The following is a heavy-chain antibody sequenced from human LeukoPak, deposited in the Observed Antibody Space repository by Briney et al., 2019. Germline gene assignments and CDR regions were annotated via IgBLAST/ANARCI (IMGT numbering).Heavy chain of an antibody. V-gene: IGHV4-39*07. Sequence: SETLSLTCTVSGGSISSSSYYWGWIRQPPGKGLEWIGSIYYSGSTYYNPSLKSRVTISVDRSKNQFSLKLSSVTAADTAVYYCAREPYYDSSGFDYWGQGTLVTVSS. CDR1: GGSISSSSYY. CDR3: AREPYYDSSGFDY. D-gene: IGHD3-22*01. CDR2: IYYSGST. J-gene: IGHJ4*02.